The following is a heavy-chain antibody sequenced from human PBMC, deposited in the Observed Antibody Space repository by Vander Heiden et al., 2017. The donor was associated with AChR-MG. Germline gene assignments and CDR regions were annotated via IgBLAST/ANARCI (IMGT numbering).Heavy chain of an antibody. CDR3: ARGLGWRHNWFDL. J-gene: IGHJ5*02. Sequence: GQLVESGGGVVQPGGSLRVSCAASGFDSSDYEMNCVRPAPGKGLEWISYITSSSNSIYYSDSVKGRFTISRDNANNSLYLQMNGLRAEDTALYYCARGLGWRHNWFDLWGQGTLVTVSS. V-gene: IGHV3-48*03. D-gene: IGHD2-21*02. CDR2: ITSSSNSI. CDR1: GFDSSDYE.